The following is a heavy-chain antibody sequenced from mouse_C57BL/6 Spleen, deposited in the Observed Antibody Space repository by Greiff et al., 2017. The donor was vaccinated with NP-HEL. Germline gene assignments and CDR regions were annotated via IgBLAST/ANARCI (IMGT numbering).Heavy chain of an antibody. J-gene: IGHJ3*01. D-gene: IGHD2-3*01. CDR3: ARTHDGYSWFAY. V-gene: IGHV5-9*01. CDR1: GFTFSSYT. CDR2: ISGGGGNT. Sequence: EVKVVESGGGLVKPGGSLKLSCAASGFTFSSYTMSWVRQTPEKRLEWVATISGGGGNTYYPDSVKGRFTISRDNAKNTLYLQMSSLRSEDTALYYCARTHDGYSWFAYWGQGTLVTVSA.